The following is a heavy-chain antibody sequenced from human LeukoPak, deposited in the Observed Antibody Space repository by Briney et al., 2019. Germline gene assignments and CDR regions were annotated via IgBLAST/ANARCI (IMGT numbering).Heavy chain of an antibody. J-gene: IGHJ4*02. CDR2: ISSNGGST. CDR3: AREDSYGPGVDY. Sequence: TGGSLRLSCAASGFTFSSYAMHWVRQAPGKGLEYVSAISSNGGSTYYANSVKGRFTISRDNSKNTLYLQMGSLRAEDMAVYYCAREDSYGPGVDYWGQGTLVTVSS. V-gene: IGHV3-64*01. CDR1: GFTFSSYA. D-gene: IGHD5-18*01.